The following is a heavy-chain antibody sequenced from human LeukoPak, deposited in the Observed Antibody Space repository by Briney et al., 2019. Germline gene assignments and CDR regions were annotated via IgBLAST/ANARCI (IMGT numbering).Heavy chain of an antibody. Sequence: PSETLSLTCAVYGGSFSGYYWSWIRQPPGKGLEWIGEIDHSGSTNYNPSLKSRVTISVDTSKNQFSLKLSSVTAADTAVYYCARGCECPQRNSSGWHGFDYWGQGTLVTVSS. CDR3: ARGCECPQRNSSGWHGFDY. D-gene: IGHD6-19*01. CDR2: IDHSGST. J-gene: IGHJ4*02. V-gene: IGHV4-34*01. CDR1: GGSFSGYY.